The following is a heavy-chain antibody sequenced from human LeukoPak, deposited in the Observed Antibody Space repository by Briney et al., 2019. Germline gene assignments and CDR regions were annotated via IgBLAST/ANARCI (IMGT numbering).Heavy chain of an antibody. Sequence: GGSLRLSCAASGFTFSSYGMHWVRQAPGKGLEWVAVIRYDGSNKYYADSVKGRFTISRDNSKNTVYLQMNSLRVEDTAVYYCAREQRITIFGVGGQNWFDPWGQGTLVTVSS. J-gene: IGHJ5*02. CDR2: IRYDGSNK. V-gene: IGHV3-33*01. D-gene: IGHD3-3*01. CDR1: GFTFSSYG. CDR3: AREQRITIFGVGGQNWFDP.